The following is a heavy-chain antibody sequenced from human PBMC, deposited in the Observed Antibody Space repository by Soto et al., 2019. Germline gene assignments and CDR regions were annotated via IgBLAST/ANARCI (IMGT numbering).Heavy chain of an antibody. CDR1: GYTFTSYG. J-gene: IGHJ6*03. Sequence: GASVKVSCKASGYTFTSYGISWGRQAPGQGPEWMGWISGYNGNTHYPQKFQGKVTMTTDTSTSTAYMELRSLRSDDTAVYYCAKADSNYAGRFSYYYMDVWGNGTLVTVSS. V-gene: IGHV1-18*01. D-gene: IGHD4-4*01. CDR3: AKADSNYAGRFSYYYMDV. CDR2: ISGYNGNT.